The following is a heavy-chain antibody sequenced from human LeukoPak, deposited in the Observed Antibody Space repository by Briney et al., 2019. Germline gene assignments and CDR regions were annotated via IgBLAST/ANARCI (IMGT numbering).Heavy chain of an antibody. D-gene: IGHD1-26*01. CDR1: GYTVSSNY. J-gene: IGHJ4*02. CDR2: IYSSGGT. Sequence: GGSLRLSCAASGYTVSSNYMSWVRQAPGKVLEWVSVIYSSGGTYYADSVKGRFTISRDNSKNTLYLQMNSLRVEDTAVYFCARDSSGPSYWGQGTLVTVSS. V-gene: IGHV3-53*01. CDR3: ARDSSGPSY.